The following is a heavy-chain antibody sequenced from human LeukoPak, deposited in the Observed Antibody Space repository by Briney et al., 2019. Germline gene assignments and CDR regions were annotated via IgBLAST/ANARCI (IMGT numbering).Heavy chain of an antibody. CDR2: IWYDGSNK. CDR1: GFTFSSYG. Sequence: GGSLRLSCAASGFTFSSYGMHWVRQAPGKGLEWVAVIWYDGSNKYYADSVKGRFTISRDNSKNTLYLQMNSLRDEDTSVYYCAKDQQLQPFHYWGQGTLVTVSS. V-gene: IGHV3-30*02. D-gene: IGHD4-11*01. CDR3: AKDQQLQPFHY. J-gene: IGHJ4*02.